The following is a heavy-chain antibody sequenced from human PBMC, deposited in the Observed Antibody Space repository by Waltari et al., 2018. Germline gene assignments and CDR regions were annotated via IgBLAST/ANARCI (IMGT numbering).Heavy chain of an antibody. D-gene: IGHD5-12*01. CDR3: ARGRDVFAGVDYNWFDP. J-gene: IGHJ5*02. V-gene: IGHV1-8*01. Sequence: QVQLVQSGAEVMKSGASVQVSCHASGYRFYSYEINWVRQAAGPGLEWLEWLNPKSGNTVYAQKCRGRVTLTGDTSTSTAYRVLSGLKSEDTAIYYCARGRDVFAGVDYNWFDPWGQGTLVTVSS. CDR1: GYRFYSYE. CDR2: LNPKSGNT.